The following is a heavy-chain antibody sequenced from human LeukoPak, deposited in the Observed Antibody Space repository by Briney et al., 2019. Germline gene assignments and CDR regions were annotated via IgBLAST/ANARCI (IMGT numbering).Heavy chain of an antibody. CDR3: ARTPKVSQYGMDV. CDR2: ISSSGSTI. V-gene: IGHV3-48*03. J-gene: IGHJ6*02. D-gene: IGHD2-15*01. Sequence: GGSLRLSCAASGFTFSSYEMNWVRQAPGKGLEWVSYISSSGSTIYYADSVKGRFTISRDNAKYSLSLQMNGLRAEDTAVYYCARTPKVSQYGMDVWGQGTTVTVSS. CDR1: GFTFSSYE.